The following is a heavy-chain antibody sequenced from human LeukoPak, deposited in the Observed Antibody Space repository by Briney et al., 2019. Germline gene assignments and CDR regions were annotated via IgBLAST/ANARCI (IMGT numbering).Heavy chain of an antibody. J-gene: IGHJ3*02. V-gene: IGHV4-4*07. CDR1: GGSISSYY. CDR3: ARVMVRGVISGSDAFDI. D-gene: IGHD3-10*01. CDR2: IYTSGST. Sequence: SETLSLTCTVSGGSISSYYRSWIRQPAGKGLEWIGRIYTSGSTNYNPSLKSRVTMSVDTSKNQFSLKLSSVTAADTAVYYWARVMVRGVISGSDAFDIWGQRTMVTVSS.